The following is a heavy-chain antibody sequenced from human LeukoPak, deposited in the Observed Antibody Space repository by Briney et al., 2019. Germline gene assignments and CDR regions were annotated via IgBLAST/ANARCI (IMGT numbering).Heavy chain of an antibody. D-gene: IGHD1-14*01. CDR3: AKWGLVTTQGYYYYYMDV. CDR2: INGDATII. CDR1: GFTFTHYW. J-gene: IGHJ6*03. V-gene: IGHV3-74*03. Sequence: PGGSLRLSCVASGFTFTHYWMHWVRRVPGKGLEWVSRINGDATIITYADSVKGRFTISRDNSKNTLYLQMNSLRAEDTAVYYCAKWGLVTTQGYYYYYMDVWGKGTTVTVSS.